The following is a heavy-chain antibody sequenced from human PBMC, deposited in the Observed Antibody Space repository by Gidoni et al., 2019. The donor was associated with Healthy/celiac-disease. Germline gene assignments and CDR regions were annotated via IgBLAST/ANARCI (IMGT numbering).Heavy chain of an antibody. CDR3: ARKSSSSWDNWFDP. CDR2: INPNSGNT. V-gene: IGHV1-8*01. Sequence: QVQLVQSGAEVKKPGASVKVSCKASGYTFTSYDINWVRQATGQGLEWMGWINPNSGNTGYAQKFQGRVTMTRNTSISTAYMELSSLRSEDTAVYYCARKSSSSWDNWFDPWGQGTLVTVSS. J-gene: IGHJ5*02. D-gene: IGHD6-13*01. CDR1: GYTFTSYD.